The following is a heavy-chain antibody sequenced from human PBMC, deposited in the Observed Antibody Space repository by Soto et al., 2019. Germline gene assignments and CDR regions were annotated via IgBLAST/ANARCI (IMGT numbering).Heavy chain of an antibody. J-gene: IGHJ3*02. CDR1: GGTFSNYA. V-gene: IGHV1-69*01. D-gene: IGHD1-26*01. CDR3: ARRGVANSRDAFDI. CDR2: AIPVYGST. Sequence: QVQLVQSGAEVKKPGTSVKVSCEVSGGTFSNYAITWLRQAPGQGLEWLGGAIPVYGSTNYAQKFQGRVTITAGESATTTFMELSSLRSDDTAVYYCARRGVANSRDAFDIWGQGTLVTVS.